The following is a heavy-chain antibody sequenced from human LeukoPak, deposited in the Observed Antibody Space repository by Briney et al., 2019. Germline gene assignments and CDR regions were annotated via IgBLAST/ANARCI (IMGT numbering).Heavy chain of an antibody. J-gene: IGHJ5*02. V-gene: IGHV4-39*07. CDR2: IYYNGNT. Sequence: SETLSLTCTVYGGSVRSSTYYWGWIRQPPGRGLEWIGSIYYNGNTYYNPSLESRVTMSVDTSKNQFSLKLTSVSADTAVYYCARDQVAFEAATRVTWFDPWGQGTLVTVSS. D-gene: IGHD2-15*01. CDR1: GGSVRSSTYY. CDR3: ARDQVAFEAATRVTWFDP.